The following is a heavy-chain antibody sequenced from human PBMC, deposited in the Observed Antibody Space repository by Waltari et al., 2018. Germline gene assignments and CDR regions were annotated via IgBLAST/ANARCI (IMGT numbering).Heavy chain of an antibody. CDR3: ARGGGGNSGADY. D-gene: IGHD2-21*02. V-gene: IGHV4-34*01. CDR1: GGSFSGYY. CDR2: INQSGST. Sequence: QVQLQQWGAGLLKPSETLSLTCAVYGGSFSGYYWSWIRQPPGKGLEWIGEINQSGSTNYNPSLKSRVTISVDTSKNQFSLKLSSVTAADTAVYYCARGGGGNSGADYWGQGTLVTVSS. J-gene: IGHJ4*02.